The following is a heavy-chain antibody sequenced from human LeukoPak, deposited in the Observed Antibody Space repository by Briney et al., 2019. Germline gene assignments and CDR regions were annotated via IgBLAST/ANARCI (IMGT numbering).Heavy chain of an antibody. CDR2: ISAYNGDT. J-gene: IGHJ4*02. V-gene: IGHV1-18*04. CDR1: GYTFSGHY. Sequence: ASVKVSCKASGYTFSGHYMHWVRQAPGQGLEWMGWISAYNGDTNYAQKLQGRVTMTTDTSASTAYMDLRSLRSDDTAVYYCARAYDSSGYRYSDFWGQGTLVTVSS. D-gene: IGHD3-22*01. CDR3: ARAYDSSGYRYSDF.